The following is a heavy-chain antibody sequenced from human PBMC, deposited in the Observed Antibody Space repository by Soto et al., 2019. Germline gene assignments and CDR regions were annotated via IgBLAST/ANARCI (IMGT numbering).Heavy chain of an antibody. CDR2: INPSGGST. J-gene: IGHJ3*02. CDR3: ATDQPRHRYQLGAFDI. V-gene: IGHV1-46*01. Sequence: ASVKVSCKASGYTFTSYYMHWVRQAPGQGLEWMGIINPSGGSTSYAQKLQGRVTMTRDTSTSTVYMELSSLRSEDTAVYYCATDQPRHRYQLGAFDIWGQGTMVTVSS. CDR1: GYTFTSYY. D-gene: IGHD2-2*01.